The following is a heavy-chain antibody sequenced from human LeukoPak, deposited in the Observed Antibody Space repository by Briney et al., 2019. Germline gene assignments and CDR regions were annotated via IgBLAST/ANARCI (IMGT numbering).Heavy chain of an antibody. V-gene: IGHV4-30-4*08. Sequence: SETMSLTCTVSGGSIIGYYWSWIRQPPGKGLEWIGYIYYSGSTYYNPSLKSRVTISVDTSKNQFSLKLSSVTAADTAVYYCALFDSSGYYNYFDYWGQGTLVTVSS. J-gene: IGHJ4*02. D-gene: IGHD3-22*01. CDR1: GGSIIGYY. CDR3: ALFDSSGYYNYFDY. CDR2: IYYSGST.